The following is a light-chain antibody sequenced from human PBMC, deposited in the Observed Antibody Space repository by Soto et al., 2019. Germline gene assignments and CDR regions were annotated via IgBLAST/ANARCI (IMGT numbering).Light chain of an antibody. CDR3: QQLNSYPHT. CDR2: TAS. V-gene: IGKV1-9*01. Sequence: DIQLTQSPSFLSASVGDRVTITCRASQGINSYLAWYQQKPGKAPQLLIYTASTLQSGVPSRFSGSGSGTEFTLTISSLQPEDFATYYCQQLNSYPHTFGGGTNVEIK. CDR1: QGINSY. J-gene: IGKJ4*01.